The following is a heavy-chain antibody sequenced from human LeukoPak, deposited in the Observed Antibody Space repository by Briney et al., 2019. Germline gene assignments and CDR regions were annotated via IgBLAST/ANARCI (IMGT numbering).Heavy chain of an antibody. J-gene: IGHJ5*02. D-gene: IGHD3-3*01. CDR3: ARGPHRRTYDRDNWFDP. CDR2: IHPDGGST. Sequence: ASVKVSCKASGYNFNDYYIYWVRQAPGHGLESMGYIHPDGGSTNYAQKFQGRVTMTSDMSTTTVYMELSSLRSEDTAVYYCARGPHRRTYDRDNWFDPWGQGTLVTVSS. V-gene: IGHV1-46*02. CDR1: GYNFNDYY.